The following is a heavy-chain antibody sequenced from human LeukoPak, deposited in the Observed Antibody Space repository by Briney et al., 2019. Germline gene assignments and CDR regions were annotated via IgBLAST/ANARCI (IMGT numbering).Heavy chain of an antibody. D-gene: IGHD6-13*01. CDR3: TSLYSSSWYLGDY. CDR2: ITHSGIP. Sequence: SGTLSLTCTVSGGSISSYYWSWIRQPPGKGLEWIGSITHSGIPYYSPPLKSRVTISLDTSKNQFSLRPSSVTAADTAVYYCTSLYSSSWYLGDYWGQGALVTVSS. V-gene: IGHV4-59*08. J-gene: IGHJ4*02. CDR1: GGSISSYY.